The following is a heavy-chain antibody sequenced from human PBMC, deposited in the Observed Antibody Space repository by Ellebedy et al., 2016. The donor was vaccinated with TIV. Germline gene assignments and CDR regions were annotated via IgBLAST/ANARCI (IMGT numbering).Heavy chain of an antibody. CDR3: AREPYDSSGYSRYFDY. J-gene: IGHJ4*02. CDR1: GFTFSSYA. V-gene: IGHV3-30-3*01. CDR2: ISYDGSNK. D-gene: IGHD3-22*01. Sequence: GGSLRLXCAASGFTFSSYAMHWVRQAPGKGLEWVAVISYDGSNKYYADSVKGRFTISRDNSKNTLYLQMNSLRAEDTAVYYCAREPYDSSGYSRYFDYWGQGTLVTVSS.